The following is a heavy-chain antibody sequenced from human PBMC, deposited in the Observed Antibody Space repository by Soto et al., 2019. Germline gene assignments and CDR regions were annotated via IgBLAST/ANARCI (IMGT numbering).Heavy chain of an antibody. D-gene: IGHD3-22*01. J-gene: IGHJ4*02. CDR1: GFTFSSYG. Sequence: GGSLRLSCAASGFTFSSYGMHWVRQAPGKGLEWVAVISYDGSNKYYADSVKGRFTISRDNSKNTLYLQMNSLRAEDTAVYYCAKDRHYYDSSGSPYFDYWGQGTLVTVSS. V-gene: IGHV3-30*18. CDR3: AKDRHYYDSSGSPYFDY. CDR2: ISYDGSNK.